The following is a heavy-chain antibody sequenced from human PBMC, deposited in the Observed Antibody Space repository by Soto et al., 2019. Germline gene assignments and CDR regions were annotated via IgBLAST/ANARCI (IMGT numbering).Heavy chain of an antibody. CDR1: GGAINSYY. CDR3: ARGQRCSAWFDP. D-gene: IGHD3-10*02. Sequence: SETLSLTCTVSGGAINSYYWTWIRQPAGKGLEWIGRIYSSGSTKYNPSLQSRVTMSLDTSKNQFSLRLTSVTAADTAVYYCARGQRCSAWFDPRGQGTVVTVPA. CDR2: IYSSGST. J-gene: IGHJ5*02. V-gene: IGHV4-4*07.